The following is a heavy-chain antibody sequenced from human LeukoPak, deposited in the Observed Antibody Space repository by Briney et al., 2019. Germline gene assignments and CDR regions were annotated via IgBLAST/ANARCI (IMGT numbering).Heavy chain of an antibody. J-gene: IGHJ6*03. D-gene: IGHD6-13*01. V-gene: IGHV3-21*01. CDR2: ISTSSSYI. CDR1: GFTFSRNS. Sequence: GGSLRLSCAASGFTFSRNSMNWVRQAPGKGLEWVSSISTSSSYIYYADSVKGRFTISRDNAKNSLYLQMNSLRAEDTAVYYCARDGKQQLVPSFYYYYYMDVWGKGTTVTVSS. CDR3: ARDGKQQLVPSFYYYYYMDV.